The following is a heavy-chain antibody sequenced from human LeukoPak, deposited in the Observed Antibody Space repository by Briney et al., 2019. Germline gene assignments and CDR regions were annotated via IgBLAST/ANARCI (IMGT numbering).Heavy chain of an antibody. J-gene: IGHJ4*02. Sequence: PGGSLRLSCAASGFTFSDYWMSWVRQAPGKGLEWVSSISSSSSYIYYADSVKGRFTISRDNAKNSLYLQMNSLRAEDTAVYYCARDSKEYSSSSFDYWGQGTLVTVSS. D-gene: IGHD6-6*01. V-gene: IGHV3-21*01. CDR1: GFTFSDYW. CDR2: ISSSSSYI. CDR3: ARDSKEYSSSSFDY.